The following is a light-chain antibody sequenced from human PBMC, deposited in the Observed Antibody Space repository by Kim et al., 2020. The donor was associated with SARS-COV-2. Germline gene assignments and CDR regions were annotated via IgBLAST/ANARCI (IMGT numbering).Light chain of an antibody. CDR1: RSDVGGYNY. J-gene: IGLJ3*02. V-gene: IGLV2-14*03. Sequence: GQSFTIPCTGTRSDVGGYNYVSWFQQHPGKAPKLLIYDVTDRPSGVSNRFSGSKSGNTASLTISGLQAEDEADYYCSSYTSSSTRVFGGGTQLTVL. CDR2: DVT. CDR3: SSYTSSSTRV.